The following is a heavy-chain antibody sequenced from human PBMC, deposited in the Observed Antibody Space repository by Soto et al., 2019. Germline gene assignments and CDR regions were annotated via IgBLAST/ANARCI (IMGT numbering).Heavy chain of an antibody. J-gene: IGHJ4*02. CDR1: GYTFTGDY. CDR3: ARGGSSGWYES. Sequence: SVKVSCKASGYTFTGDYMHWVRQAPGQGLEWMGWINPNSGGTNYAQKFQGWVTMTRDTSINTAYMELSKLRSDDTAVYYCARGGSSGWYESWGQGTLVTVSS. D-gene: IGHD6-19*01. V-gene: IGHV1-2*04. CDR2: INPNSGGT.